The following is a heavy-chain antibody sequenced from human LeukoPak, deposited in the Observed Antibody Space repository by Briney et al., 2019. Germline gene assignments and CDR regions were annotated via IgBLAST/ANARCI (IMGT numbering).Heavy chain of an antibody. D-gene: IGHD6-19*01. CDR2: MNPNSGNT. CDR3: ASRGYSSGGFDY. V-gene: IGHV1-8*01. J-gene: IGHJ4*02. Sequence: ASVKVSCKASGYTFTSYDINWVRQATGQGLEWMGWMNPNSGNTGYAQKFKGRVTMTRKTTKSTAYMERSRVRSEDTAVYYCASRGYSSGGFDYWGQGTLVTVSS. CDR1: GYTFTSYD.